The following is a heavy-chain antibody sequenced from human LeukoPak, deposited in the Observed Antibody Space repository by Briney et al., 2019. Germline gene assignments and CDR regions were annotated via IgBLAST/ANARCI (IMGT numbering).Heavy chain of an antibody. CDR2: IYYSGST. Sequence: PSETLSLTCTVSGGSISSSSYYWGWIRQPPGKGLEWIGSIYYSGSTYYNPSLKSRVHISLDTSKNQFSLKLSSVPAADTAVYYCARVDGDYVRWFAPWRQGTLVTVSS. CDR3: ARVDGDYVRWFAP. J-gene: IGHJ5*02. D-gene: IGHD4-17*01. V-gene: IGHV4-39*07. CDR1: GGSISSSSYY.